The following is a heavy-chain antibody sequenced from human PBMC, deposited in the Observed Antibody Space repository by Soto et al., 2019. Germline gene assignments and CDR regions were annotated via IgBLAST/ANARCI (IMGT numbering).Heavy chain of an antibody. Sequence: SQTLSLTCAISGDSVSSNSAAWNWIRQSPSRGLEWLGRTYYRSKWYNDYAVSVKSRITINPDTSKNQFSLQLNSVTPEDTAVYYCARESLLYCSSTSCFSSGSWYYYYGMDVWGQGTTVTVS. CDR3: ARESLLYCSSTSCFSSGSWYYYYGMDV. CDR1: GDSVSSNSAA. D-gene: IGHD2-2*01. V-gene: IGHV6-1*01. CDR2: TYYRSKWYN. J-gene: IGHJ6*02.